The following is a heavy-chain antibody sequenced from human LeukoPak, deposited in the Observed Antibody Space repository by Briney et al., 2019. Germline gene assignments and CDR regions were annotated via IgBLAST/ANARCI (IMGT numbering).Heavy chain of an antibody. D-gene: IGHD3-16*01. CDR2: ISHDGSDK. CDR3: VQRGGLDY. V-gene: IGHV3-30*04. Sequence: GGSLRLSCAASGFTFSSYAMSWVRQAPGKGLEWVAVISHDGSDKYYADSVKGRFTISRDNSKNTLHLQMNSLRAEDTAVYYCVQRGGLDYWGQGTLVTVSS. J-gene: IGHJ4*02. CDR1: GFTFSSYA.